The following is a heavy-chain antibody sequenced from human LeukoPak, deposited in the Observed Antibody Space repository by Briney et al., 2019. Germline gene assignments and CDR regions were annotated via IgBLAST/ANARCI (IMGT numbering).Heavy chain of an antibody. J-gene: IGHJ5*02. CDR1: GFTFSSYA. Sequence: GGSLRLSCAASGFTFSSYAMSWVRQAPGKGLEWVSAISGGGDSTCYADSVKGRFTISRDNSKNTLYLQMNSLRAEDTAVYYCAATSLGLGLGWFDPWGQGTLVTVSS. CDR2: ISGGGDST. D-gene: IGHD3/OR15-3a*01. CDR3: AATSLGLGLGWFDP. V-gene: IGHV3-23*01.